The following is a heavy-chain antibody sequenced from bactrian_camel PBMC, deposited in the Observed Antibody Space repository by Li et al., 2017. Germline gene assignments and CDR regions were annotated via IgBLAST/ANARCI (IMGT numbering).Heavy chain of an antibody. Sequence: VQLVESGGGSVQAGGSLRLTCVLSGYPYSNGCMAWFRQAPEKRREVIAQIDSFGDTAYAASVKGRFTISSDNARNIASLQMNDLNPDDTAMYFCAVTGREIRSTVVALGCGFGYWGQGTQVTVS. CDR3: AVTGREIRSTVVALGCGFGY. J-gene: IGHJ6*01. D-gene: IGHD6*01. CDR2: IDSFGDTA. V-gene: IGHV3S40*01. CDR1: GYPYSNGC.